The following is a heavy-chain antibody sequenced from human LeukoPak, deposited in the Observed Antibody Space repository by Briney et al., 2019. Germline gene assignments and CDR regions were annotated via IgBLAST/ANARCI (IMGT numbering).Heavy chain of an antibody. J-gene: IGHJ5*02. V-gene: IGHV4-39*07. CDR1: GVSISSSNSY. D-gene: IGHD2-15*01. CDR3: ARGSLEVVVAATQYPNNWFDP. Sequence: SETLSLTCTVSGVSISSSNSYWGWIRQPPGKGLEWIGEINHSGSTNYNPSLKSRVTISVDTSKNQFSLKLSSVTAADTAVYYCARGSLEVVVAATQYPNNWFDPWGQGTLVTVSS. CDR2: INHSGST.